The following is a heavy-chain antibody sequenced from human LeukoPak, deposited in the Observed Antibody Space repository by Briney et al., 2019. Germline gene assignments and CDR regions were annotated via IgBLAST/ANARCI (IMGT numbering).Heavy chain of an antibody. CDR3: ASSEKDEVLRFLEWSPGFDY. V-gene: IGHV4-30-4*08. CDR2: IYYSGST. J-gene: IGHJ4*02. D-gene: IGHD3-3*01. CDR1: GGSISSGDYY. Sequence: SQTLSLTCTVYGGSISSGDYYWNWIRQPPVKGLEWIGYIYYSGSTSYNPSLKSRGTILVDTSKNQFSLKLSSMTAADTAVYYCASSEKDEVLRFLEWSPGFDYWGQGTLVTVSS.